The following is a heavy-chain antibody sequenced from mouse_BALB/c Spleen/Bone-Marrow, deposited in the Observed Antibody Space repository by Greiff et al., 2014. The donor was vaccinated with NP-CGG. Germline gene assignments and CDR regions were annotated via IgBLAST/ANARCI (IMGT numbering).Heavy chain of an antibody. CDR3: ATSTAGFAY. V-gene: IGHV14-3*02. CDR2: IDLANGNT. Sequence: EVQLQQSGAELVKPGASVKLSCTASGFNIKDTYMHWVKQRPEQGLEWIGRIDLANGNTKYDPKFQGKATITADTSSNTAYLRLSSLTSEDTAVYYCATSTAGFAYWGQGTLVTVSA. D-gene: IGHD1-2*01. CDR1: GFNIKDTY. J-gene: IGHJ3*01.